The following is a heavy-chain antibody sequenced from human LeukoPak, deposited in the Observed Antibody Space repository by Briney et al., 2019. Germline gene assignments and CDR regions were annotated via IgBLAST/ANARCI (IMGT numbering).Heavy chain of an antibody. J-gene: IGHJ4*02. CDR1: GFTFSSYE. CDR2: ISSSGSTI. V-gene: IGHV3-48*03. CDR3: ARDHCSSTTCYGDDY. Sequence: GGSLRLSCAASGFTFSSYEMNWVRQAPGKGLEWVSYISSSGSTIYYADSVKGRFTISRDNAKNSLYLQMNSLRAEDTAVYYCARDHCSSTTCYGDDYWGQGTLVTVSS. D-gene: IGHD2-2*01.